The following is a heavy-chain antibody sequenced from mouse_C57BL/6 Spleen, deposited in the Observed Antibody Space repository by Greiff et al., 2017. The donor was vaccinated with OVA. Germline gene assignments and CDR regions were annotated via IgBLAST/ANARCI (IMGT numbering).Heavy chain of an antibody. J-gene: IGHJ2*01. D-gene: IGHD2-4*01. CDR3: ARSGYDYDEDFDY. Sequence: VQLQQSGAELVKPGASVKLSCTASGFNIKDYYMHWVKQRTEQGLEWIGRIDPEDGATKYAPKFQGKATITADTSSNTAYLQLSSLTAEDTAVYYCARSGYDYDEDFDYWGQGTTLTVSS. CDR1: GFNIKDYY. CDR2: IDPEDGAT. V-gene: IGHV14-2*01.